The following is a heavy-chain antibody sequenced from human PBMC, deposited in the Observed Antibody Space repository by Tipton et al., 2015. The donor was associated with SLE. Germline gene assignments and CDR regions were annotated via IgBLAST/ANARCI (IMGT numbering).Heavy chain of an antibody. V-gene: IGHV1-3*01. CDR1: GYTFTSYA. CDR2: INAGNGNT. D-gene: IGHD6-19*01. CDR3: ARDATGYSSGWYYGFAT. Sequence: QLVQSGAEVKKPGASVKVSCKASGYTFTSYAMHWVRQAPGQRLEWMGWINAGNGNTKYSQKFQGWVTITRDTSASTAYIELSSLRSEDAAVYYLARDATGYSSGWYYGFATWAQGTLFTASS. J-gene: IGHJ5*02.